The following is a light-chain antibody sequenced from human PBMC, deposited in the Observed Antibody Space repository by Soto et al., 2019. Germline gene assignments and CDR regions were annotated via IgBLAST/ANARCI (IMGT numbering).Light chain of an antibody. CDR1: QSVSSSY. Sequence: EIELTQSPATLSLSPGERATLSCRASQSVSSSYLAWYQQRPGDAPSLLIYGASSMATGVPARFSGSGSGTEFTLTISRLEPEDFAVYYCQQYGSSPCTFGHGTKVDIK. CDR3: QQYGSSPCT. CDR2: GAS. J-gene: IGKJ3*01. V-gene: IGKV3-20*01.